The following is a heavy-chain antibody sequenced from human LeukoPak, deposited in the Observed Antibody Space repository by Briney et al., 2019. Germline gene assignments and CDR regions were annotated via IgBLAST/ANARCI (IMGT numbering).Heavy chain of an antibody. J-gene: IGHJ4*02. V-gene: IGHV4-59*01. CDR2: IYYSGST. D-gene: IGHD3-9*01. CDR3: ARDSAGYRFDY. CDR1: GGSISSYY. Sequence: SETLSLTCTVSGGSISSYYWSWIRQPPGKGLEWIGYIYYSGSTNYNPSLKSRVTISVDTSKNQFSLKLSSVTAADTAVYYCARDSAGYRFDYWGQGTLVTVSS.